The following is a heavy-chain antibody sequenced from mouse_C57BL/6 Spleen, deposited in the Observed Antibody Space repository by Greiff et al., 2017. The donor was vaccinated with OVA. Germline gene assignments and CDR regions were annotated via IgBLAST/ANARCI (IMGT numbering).Heavy chain of an antibody. V-gene: IGHV5-9*01. CDR1: GFTFSSYT. CDR2: ISGGGGNT. Sequence: DVHLVESGGGLVKPGGSLKLSCAASGFTFSSYTMSWVRQTPEKRLEWVATISGGGGNTYYPDSVKGRFTISRDNAKNTLYLQMSSLRSEDTALYYCATSSYSWFAYWAQGTLVTVSA. D-gene: IGHD2-10*01. CDR3: ATSSYSWFAY. J-gene: IGHJ3*01.